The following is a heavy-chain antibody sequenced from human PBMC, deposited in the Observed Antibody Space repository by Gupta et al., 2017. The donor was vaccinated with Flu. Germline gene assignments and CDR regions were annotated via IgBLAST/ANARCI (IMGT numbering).Heavy chain of an antibody. V-gene: IGHV1-69*01. Sequence: QVQLVQSGAEVKKPGSSVKVSCKASGVTFSSYAINWVRQAPGQGLEWRGGIIPVFGQTNSDQKFQGRVTITADESTRPAYMEKSSLKSEDTAVYYCARKGGGHCSGGTCYSFDYWGQGTLVTVSS. CDR3: ARKGGGHCSGGTCYSFDY. CDR1: GVTFSSYA. CDR2: IIPVFGQT. J-gene: IGHJ4*02. D-gene: IGHD2-15*01.